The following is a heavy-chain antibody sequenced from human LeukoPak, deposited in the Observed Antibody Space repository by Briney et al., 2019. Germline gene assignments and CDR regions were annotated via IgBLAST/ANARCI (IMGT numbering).Heavy chain of an antibody. CDR2: IYSDGTT. J-gene: IGHJ4*02. CDR3: ATYDTSGYFFAY. Sequence: GGSLRLSCAASGFIVSSNFMSWVRQAPGKGLEWVSLIYSDGTTYYADSVKGRFTISRDNSKNTLFLQMNNLGAEDTAEYYCATYDTSGYFFAYWGQGTLVTVFS. CDR1: GFIVSSNF. V-gene: IGHV3-53*01. D-gene: IGHD3-22*01.